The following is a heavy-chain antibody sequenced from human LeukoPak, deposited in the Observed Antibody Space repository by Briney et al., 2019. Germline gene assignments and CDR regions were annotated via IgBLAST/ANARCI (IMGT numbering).Heavy chain of an antibody. J-gene: IGHJ4*02. CDR1: GFTFDDYA. V-gene: IGHV3-9*01. Sequence: GRSLRLSCAASGFTFDDYAMHWVRQAPGKGLEWVSGTSWNSGSIGYADSVKGRFTISRDNAKNSLYLQMNSLRAEDTALYYCAKAPLVGATSLDYWGQGTLVTVSS. CDR2: TSWNSGSI. CDR3: AKAPLVGATSLDY. D-gene: IGHD1-26*01.